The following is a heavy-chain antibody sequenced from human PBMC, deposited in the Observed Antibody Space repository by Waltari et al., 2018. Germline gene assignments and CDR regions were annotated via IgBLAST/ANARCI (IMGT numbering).Heavy chain of an antibody. CDR3: ARDLGSDYGNRDY. D-gene: IGHD4-17*01. J-gene: IGHJ4*02. CDR2: INPNSGDT. V-gene: IGHV1-2*06. CDR1: GYTFTGYY. Sequence: QVHLVQSGAEVKKPGASVKVSCKASGYTFTGYYRQWVRRAPGQGLEWMGRINPNSGDTNYAQKFQGRVTLTMDTSINTAYMELSSLKSDDTAVYYCARDLGSDYGNRDYWGQGTLVTVPS.